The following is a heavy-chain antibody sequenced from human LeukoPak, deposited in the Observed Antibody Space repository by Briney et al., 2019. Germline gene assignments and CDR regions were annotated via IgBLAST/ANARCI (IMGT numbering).Heavy chain of an antibody. Sequence: ASVKVSCKASGYTFTSYGISWVRQAPGQGLEWMGWISAYNGNTNYAQKLQGRVTMTTDTSTSTAYMELRSLRSDDTAVYYCARALYYYGSGSYFGDYWGQGTLVTVSS. CDR3: ARALYYYGSGSYFGDY. J-gene: IGHJ4*02. CDR2: ISAYNGNT. CDR1: GYTFTSYG. D-gene: IGHD3-10*01. V-gene: IGHV1-18*01.